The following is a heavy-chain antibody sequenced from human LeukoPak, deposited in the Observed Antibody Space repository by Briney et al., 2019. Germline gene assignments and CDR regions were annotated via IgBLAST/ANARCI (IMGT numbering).Heavy chain of an antibody. D-gene: IGHD1-26*01. V-gene: IGHV3-74*01. CDR1: GFTFSSYW. CDR2: INSGGTST. Sequence: PGGSLRLSCAASGFTFSSYWMHWVRHAPGKGLVWVSRINSGGTSTTYADSVKGRFTVSRDNSKNTLYLQMSSLRAEDTAVYYCARARSDTDPYFYVMDVWGQGATLTVSS. CDR3: ARARSDTDPYFYVMDV. J-gene: IGHJ6*02.